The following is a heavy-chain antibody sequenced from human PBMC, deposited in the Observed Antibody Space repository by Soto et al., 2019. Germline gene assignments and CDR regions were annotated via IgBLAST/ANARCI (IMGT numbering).Heavy chain of an antibody. CDR2: INPSGGRT. J-gene: IGHJ4*02. CDR1: GYTFTSYY. D-gene: IGHD2-21*02. Sequence: QVLLVQSGAEVTRPGASVKVSCKASGYTFTSYYMHWVRQAPGQGLEWMAMINPSGGRTKYAQIFQGRVTLTRDTSTGTVDMELSSLTSEDTAIYYCARGPSCGGDCYLFDYWGQGTQVNVSS. CDR3: ARGPSCGGDCYLFDY. V-gene: IGHV1-46*01.